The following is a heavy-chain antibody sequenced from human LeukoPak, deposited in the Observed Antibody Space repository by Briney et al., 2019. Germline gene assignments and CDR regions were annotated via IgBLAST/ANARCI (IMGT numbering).Heavy chain of an antibody. J-gene: IGHJ4*02. CDR2: IYYSGST. Sequence: SETLSLTCTVSGGSISSYSRSWIRQPPGKGLEWIGNIYYSGSTNYNPSLKSRVTISVDTSKNQFSLKLSSVTAADTAVYYCARVTGGYSFGAFDYWGQGTLVTVSS. CDR3: ARVTGGYSFGAFDY. CDR1: GGSISSYS. D-gene: IGHD5-18*01. V-gene: IGHV4-59*01.